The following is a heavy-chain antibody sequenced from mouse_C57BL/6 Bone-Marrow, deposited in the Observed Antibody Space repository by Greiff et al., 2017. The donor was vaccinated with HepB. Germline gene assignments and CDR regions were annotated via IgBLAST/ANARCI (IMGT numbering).Heavy chain of an antibody. V-gene: IGHV10-1*01. D-gene: IGHD1-1*01. Sequence: VQLKESGGGLVQPKGSLKLSCAASGFSFNTYAMNWVRQAPGKGLEWVARIRSKSNNYATYYADSVKDRFTISRDDSESMLYLQMNNLKTEDTAMYYCVRRGYYGSSYDYYAMDYWGQGTSVTVSS. J-gene: IGHJ4*01. CDR2: IRSKSNNYAT. CDR3: VRRGYYGSSYDYYAMDY. CDR1: GFSFNTYA.